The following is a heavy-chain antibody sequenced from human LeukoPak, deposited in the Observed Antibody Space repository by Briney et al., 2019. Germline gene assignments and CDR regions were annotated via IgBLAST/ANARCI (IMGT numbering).Heavy chain of an antibody. J-gene: IGHJ4*02. CDR3: ARHGTLGSTTYPLDY. Sequence: SETLSLTCTVSGGSISGYYWSWIRQAPGKGLEWIGNIYYSGSTNYNPSLKSRVTISVHTSKNQFSLTLSSVTAADTAVYYCARHGTLGSTTYPLDYWGQGTLVTVSS. CDR1: GGSISGYY. D-gene: IGHD1-26*01. V-gene: IGHV4-59*08. CDR2: IYYSGST.